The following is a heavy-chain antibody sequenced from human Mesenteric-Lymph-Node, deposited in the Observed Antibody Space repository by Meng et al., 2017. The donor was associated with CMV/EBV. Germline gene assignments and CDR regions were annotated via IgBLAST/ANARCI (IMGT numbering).Heavy chain of an antibody. J-gene: IGHJ4*02. V-gene: IGHV3-23*01. Sequence: GESLKISCVASGFTFSSYAMTWVRQAPGKGLEWVSAISGSAGSTNYADSVKARFTISRDNSKNMLYLQMNSLKADDTAVYFCAGSGSYYFFDRWGPGTLVTVSS. CDR2: ISGSAGST. CDR1: GFTFSSYA. CDR3: AGSGSYYFFDR. D-gene: IGHD1-26*01.